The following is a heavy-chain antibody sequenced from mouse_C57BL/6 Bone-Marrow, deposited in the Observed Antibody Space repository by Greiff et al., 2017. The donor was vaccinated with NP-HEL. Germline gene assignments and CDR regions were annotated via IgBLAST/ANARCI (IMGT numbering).Heavy chain of an antibody. J-gene: IGHJ3*01. Sequence: QVQLQQSDAELVKPGASVKISCKVSGYTFTDHTIHWMKQRPEQGLEWIGYIYPRDGSTKYTEKFKGKATLTADKSSSTAYIQLNSLTSEAAAVYFGARIGDYDYDGAWFAYWGQGTLVTVSA. CDR1: GYTFTDHT. CDR2: IYPRDGST. CDR3: ARIGDYDYDGAWFAY. D-gene: IGHD2-4*01. V-gene: IGHV1-78*01.